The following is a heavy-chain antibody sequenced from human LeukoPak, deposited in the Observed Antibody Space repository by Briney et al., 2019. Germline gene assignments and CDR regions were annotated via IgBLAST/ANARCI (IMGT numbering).Heavy chain of an antibody. V-gene: IGHV4-34*01. Sequence: SETLSLTCAVYGGSFSGYYWSWIRQPPGKGLEWIGEINHSGSTNYNPSLKSRVTISVDTSKNQFSLKLSSVTAADTAVHYCARGRGYSYGLGLYYYYMDVWGKGTTVTVSS. J-gene: IGHJ6*03. CDR2: INHSGST. CDR3: ARGRGYSYGLGLYYYYMDV. D-gene: IGHD5-18*01. CDR1: GGSFSGYY.